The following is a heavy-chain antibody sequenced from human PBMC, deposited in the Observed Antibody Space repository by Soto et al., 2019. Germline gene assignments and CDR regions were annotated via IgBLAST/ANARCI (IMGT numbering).Heavy chain of an antibody. Sequence: GGSLRLSCAASGFTFSSYAMSWVRQAPGKGLEWVSAISGSGGSTYYADSVKGRFTISRDNSKNTLYLQMNSLRAEDTAVYYCAKDDQVVPAGKGYSNPQNAFDIWGQGTMVTVSS. CDR1: GFTFSSYA. D-gene: IGHD2-2*01. CDR2: ISGSGGST. V-gene: IGHV3-23*01. J-gene: IGHJ3*02. CDR3: AKDDQVVPAGKGYSNPQNAFDI.